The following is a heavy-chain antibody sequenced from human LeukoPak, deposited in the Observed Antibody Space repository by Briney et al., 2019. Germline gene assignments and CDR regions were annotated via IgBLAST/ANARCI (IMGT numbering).Heavy chain of an antibody. J-gene: IGHJ4*02. V-gene: IGHV3-30*18. CDR1: GFTFTSYG. Sequence: EPGGSLRLSCAASGFTFTSYGMHWVRQAPGKGLGWVAVISYDGTYKYYAGSVKGRFTNSRDDSKNTLYLQTNSLRAEDTAVYYCAKDRDSSWYSGCFDYWGQGTLVTVSS. D-gene: IGHD6-13*01. CDR3: AKDRDSSWYSGCFDY. CDR2: ISYDGTYK.